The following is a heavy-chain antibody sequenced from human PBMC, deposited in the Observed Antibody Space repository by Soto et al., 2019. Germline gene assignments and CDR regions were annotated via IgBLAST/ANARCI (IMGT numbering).Heavy chain of an antibody. Sequence: VQLVQSGAEVKKPGASVTVSCKASGYTFTTYSVHWVRQAPGQSLEWMGWIKTDSGQTKYAQRFQGRVIITRDTSATTVYMVLNNLKSEDTAMYYWARQRGRYITNWGSGRPDSWFDPWGEGSLVTVSS. CDR1: GYTFTTYS. D-gene: IGHD7-27*01. V-gene: IGHV1-3*04. J-gene: IGHJ5*02. CDR3: ARQRGRYITNWGSGRPDSWFDP. CDR2: IKTDSGQT.